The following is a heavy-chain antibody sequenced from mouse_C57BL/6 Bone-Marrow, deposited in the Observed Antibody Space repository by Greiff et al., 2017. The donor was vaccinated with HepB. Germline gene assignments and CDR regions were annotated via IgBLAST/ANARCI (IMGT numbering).Heavy chain of an antibody. CDR2: IYPGSGNT. CDR3: ARDGPGPYGSLFDY. V-gene: IGHV1-66*01. CDR1: GYSFTSYY. Sequence: QVQLQQSGPELVKPGASVKISCKASGYSFTSYYIHWVKQRPGQGLEWIGWIYPGSGNTKYNEKFKGKATLTADTSSSTAYMQLSSLTSEDSAVYYCARDGPGPYGSLFDYWGQGTTLTVSS. D-gene: IGHD2-10*02. J-gene: IGHJ2*01.